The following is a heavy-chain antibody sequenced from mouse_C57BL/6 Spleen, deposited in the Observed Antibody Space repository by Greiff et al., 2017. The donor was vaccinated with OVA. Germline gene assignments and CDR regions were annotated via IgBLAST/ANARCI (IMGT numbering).Heavy chain of an antibody. CDR1: GYTFTGYW. Sequence: VQGVESGAELMKPGASVKLSCKATGYTFTGYWIEWVKQRPGHGLEWIGEILPGSGSTNYNEKFKGKATFTADTSSNTAYMQLSSLTTEDSAIYYCARGALDYGSSSWFAYWGQGTLVTVSA. V-gene: IGHV1-9*01. D-gene: IGHD1-1*01. J-gene: IGHJ3*01. CDR2: ILPGSGST. CDR3: ARGALDYGSSSWFAY.